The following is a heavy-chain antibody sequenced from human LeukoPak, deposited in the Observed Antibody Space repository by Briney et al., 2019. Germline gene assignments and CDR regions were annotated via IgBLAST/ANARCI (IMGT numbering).Heavy chain of an antibody. CDR1: GFTFSTYW. J-gene: IGHJ4*02. CDR2: IKLDGSEK. CDR3: ARDQYDTWSRRGNFDS. Sequence: GGSLRLSCAASGFTFSTYWMHWVRQVPGKGLEWVANIKLDGSEKNYVDSVKGRFTISRDNTKNSLYLQMNSLRVEDTAVFYCARDQYDTWSRRGNFDSWGQGTLVIVSS. D-gene: IGHD3-3*01. V-gene: IGHV3-7*03.